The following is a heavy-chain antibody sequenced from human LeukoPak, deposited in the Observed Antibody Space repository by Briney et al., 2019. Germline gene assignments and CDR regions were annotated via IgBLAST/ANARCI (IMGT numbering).Heavy chain of an antibody. V-gene: IGHV4-39*07. CDR3: ARDQSGGDWFDP. CDR1: GDSISRSPYY. D-gene: IGHD3-10*01. Sequence: PSETLSLTCSVSGDSISRSPYYWGWIRQPPGKGLEWIGYIYHSGSTYYNPSLKSRVTISVDRSKNQFSLKLSSVTAADTAVYYCARDQSGGDWFDPWGQGTLVTVSS. CDR2: IYHSGST. J-gene: IGHJ5*02.